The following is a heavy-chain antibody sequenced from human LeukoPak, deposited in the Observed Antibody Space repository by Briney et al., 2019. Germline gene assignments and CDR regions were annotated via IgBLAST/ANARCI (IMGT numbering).Heavy chain of an antibody. Sequence: GGSLRLSCAASGFTFSSYSMNWVRQAPGKGLEWVSVIYSGGSTYYADSVKGRFTISRDNSKNTLYLQMNSLRAEDTAVYYCARAGGYYFDYWGQGTLVTVSS. J-gene: IGHJ4*02. CDR3: ARAGGYYFDY. CDR2: IYSGGST. CDR1: GFTFSSYS. V-gene: IGHV3-66*01. D-gene: IGHD3-16*01.